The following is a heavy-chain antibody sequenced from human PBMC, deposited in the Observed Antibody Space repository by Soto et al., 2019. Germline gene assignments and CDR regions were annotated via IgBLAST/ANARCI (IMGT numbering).Heavy chain of an antibody. J-gene: IGHJ6*02. D-gene: IGHD5-12*01. V-gene: IGHV4-59*01. Sequence: SETLSLTCTVSGGSISSYYWSWIRQPPGKGLECIGYIYYSGSTNYNPSLKSRVTISVDTSKNQFSLKLSSVAAADTAVYYCARRLYDFSASMDVWGQGTTVTVSS. CDR2: IYYSGST. CDR1: GGSISSYY. CDR3: ARRLYDFSASMDV.